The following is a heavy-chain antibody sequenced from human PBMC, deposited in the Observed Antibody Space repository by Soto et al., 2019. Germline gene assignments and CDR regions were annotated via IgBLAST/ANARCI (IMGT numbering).Heavy chain of an antibody. CDR3: AKPGDGVRGFDF. V-gene: IGHV3-23*01. D-gene: IGHD3-10*01. Sequence: GGSLRLSCAASGFTFGHSAMSWVRQAPGKGLEWVAAISGTGGAAYYADSVKGRFTISRDNSRNTLFLQMNSLRVDDTAIYHCAKPGDGVRGFDFWGLGTLVTVSS. J-gene: IGHJ4*02. CDR2: ISGTGGAA. CDR1: GFTFGHSA.